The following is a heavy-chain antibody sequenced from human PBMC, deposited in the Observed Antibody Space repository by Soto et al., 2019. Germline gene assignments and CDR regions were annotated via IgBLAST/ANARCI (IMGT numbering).Heavy chain of an antibody. D-gene: IGHD2-21*01. CDR2: INHLGSI. V-gene: IGHV4-39*07. J-gene: IGHJ6*03. Sequence: KPSETLSLTCTVSGGSISSGGYYWSWIRQPPGMALEWIGEINHLGSINYNPSLKSRVTMSVDTSKNQFSLTLNSVTAADTATYYCARGGISHWAYFYYMDVWDRGTTVTVSS. CDR1: GGSISSGGYY. CDR3: ARGGISHWAYFYYMDV.